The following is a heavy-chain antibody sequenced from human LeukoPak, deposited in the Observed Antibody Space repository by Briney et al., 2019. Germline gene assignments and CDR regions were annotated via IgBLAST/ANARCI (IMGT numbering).Heavy chain of an antibody. CDR3: AKAELYGSGSYYSYYFDY. J-gene: IGHJ4*02. D-gene: IGHD3-10*01. V-gene: IGHV3-23*01. CDR2: ITGSSGST. CDR1: GLTFSNYA. Sequence: GGSLRLSCAASGLTFSNYAMSWVRQAPGKGLEWVSAITGSSGSTYYADSVKGRFTISRDNSKNTLYLQMNSLRAEDTAVYYCAKAELYGSGSYYSYYFDYWGQGTLVTVSS.